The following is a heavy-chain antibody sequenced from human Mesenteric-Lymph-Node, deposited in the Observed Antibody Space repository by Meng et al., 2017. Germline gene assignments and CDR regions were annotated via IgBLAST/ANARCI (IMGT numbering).Heavy chain of an antibody. CDR3: ARGELGERQGYYYYYGMDV. CDR2: INHRRST. D-gene: IGHD7-27*01. Sequence: SETLSLTCAVYGGSFSGYYCSWIPQLPGKGLEWIEEINHRRSTNYKPSLKSRITVSVDTSKNPFSLKLSSLTAADTAVYYCARGELGERQGYYYYYGMDVWGQGTTVTVSS. V-gene: IGHV4-34*01. J-gene: IGHJ6*02. CDR1: GGSFSGYY.